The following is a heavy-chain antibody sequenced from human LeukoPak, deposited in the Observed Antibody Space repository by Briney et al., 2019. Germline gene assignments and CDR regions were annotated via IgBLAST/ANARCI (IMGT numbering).Heavy chain of an antibody. V-gene: IGHV3-23*01. CDR2: IRGSGGST. D-gene: IGHD2-15*01. CDR3: AKDRPEQWYCSGGSCLGLDY. Sequence: PGGSLRLSCAASGFTFSSYAMSWVRQAPGKRLEWVSAIRGSGGSTYYADSVKGRFTISRDNSKNTLYLQMNSLRAEDTAVYYCAKDRPEQWYCSGGSCLGLDYWGQGTLVTVSS. CDR1: GFTFSSYA. J-gene: IGHJ4*02.